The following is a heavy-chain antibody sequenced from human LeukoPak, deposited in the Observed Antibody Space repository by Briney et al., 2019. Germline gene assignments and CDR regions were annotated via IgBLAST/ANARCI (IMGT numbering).Heavy chain of an antibody. CDR1: GFTCSSYW. V-gene: IGHV3-7*01. CDR2: IKQDGSEK. D-gene: IGHD5-18*01. Sequence: GGSLRLSCAASGFTCSSYWMSRVRQGQGKGLKWVANIKQDGSEKYYVDYVKGRFTIYRDNAKNSLYLQMNSLRAEDTAVYHFLRDYHDDSASLCDYRGQETLVTVFS. CDR3: LRDYHDDSASLCDY. J-gene: IGHJ4*02.